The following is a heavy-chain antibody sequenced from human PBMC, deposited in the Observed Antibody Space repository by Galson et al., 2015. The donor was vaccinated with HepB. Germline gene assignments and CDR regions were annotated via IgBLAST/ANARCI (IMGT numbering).Heavy chain of an antibody. V-gene: IGHV4-31*11. J-gene: IGHJ4*02. Sequence: LSLTCAVSGGSISSGGYYWSWIRQHPGKGLEWIGFIHDSGSTFYNPSLKSRVSISLDTSKKQFSLRLSSVTTADTAVYYCARTDPTASQPLGYWGQGALVIVSS. CDR3: ARTDPTASQPLGY. CDR2: IHDSGST. D-gene: IGHD7-27*01. CDR1: GGSISSGGYY.